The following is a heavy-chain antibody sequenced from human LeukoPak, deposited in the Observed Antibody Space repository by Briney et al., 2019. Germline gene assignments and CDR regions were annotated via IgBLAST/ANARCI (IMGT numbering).Heavy chain of an antibody. V-gene: IGHV3-30-3*01. J-gene: IGHJ4*02. CDR3: AREENSSGWYYFDY. D-gene: IGHD6-19*01. Sequence: GGSLRLSCAASGLIFSGSWMNWVRQAPGKGLEWVAVISYDGSNKYYADSVKGRFTISRDNSKNTLYLQMNSLRAEDTAVYYCAREENSSGWYYFDYWGQGTLVTVSS. CDR1: GLIFSGSW. CDR2: ISYDGSNK.